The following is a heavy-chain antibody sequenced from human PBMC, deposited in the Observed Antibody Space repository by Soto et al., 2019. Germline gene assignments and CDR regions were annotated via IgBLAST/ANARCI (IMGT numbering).Heavy chain of an antibody. CDR1: GYTFTDYG. CDR3: ARDQYAVGGDF. Sequence: QVQLVQSGAEVKKPGASVKVSCKASGYTFTDYGVSWVRQAPGQGLEWMGWINTYNGKTNYAPKVQARVTMTTDTSPTTAYMELRSLKSDATAVYFCARDQYAVGGDFWGQGTLVTVSS. CDR2: INTYNGKT. V-gene: IGHV1-18*01. J-gene: IGHJ4*02. D-gene: IGHD1-26*01.